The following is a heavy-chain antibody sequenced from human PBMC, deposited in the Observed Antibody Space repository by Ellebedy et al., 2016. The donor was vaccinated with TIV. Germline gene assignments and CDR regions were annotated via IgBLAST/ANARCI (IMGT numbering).Heavy chain of an antibody. Sequence: AGGSLRLSCAASGFSVSSKYMSWVRQAPGKGLVWVSRINSDGSSTSYADSVKGRFTISRDNAKNTLYLQMNSLRAEDTAVYYCANTALDYYYYGMDVWGQGTTVTVSS. J-gene: IGHJ6*02. CDR3: ANTALDYYYYGMDV. D-gene: IGHD5-18*01. CDR2: INSDGSST. CDR1: GFSVSSKY. V-gene: IGHV3-74*01.